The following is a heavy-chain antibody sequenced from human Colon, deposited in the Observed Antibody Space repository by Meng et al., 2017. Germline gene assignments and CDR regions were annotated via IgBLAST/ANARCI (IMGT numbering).Heavy chain of an antibody. CDR2: ISYDGSNK. CDR3: ATKAVAGIDDFDY. CDR1: GFTFNNYT. D-gene: IGHD6-19*01. V-gene: IGHV3-30*01. Sequence: VQSVESGGTLIQPGGSLRLSCAASGFTFNNYTMHWVRQAPGKGLEWVAVISYDGSNKYYADSVKGRFTISRDNSKNTLYLQMNSLRDEDTAVYYCATKAVAGIDDFDYWGQGTLVTVSS. J-gene: IGHJ4*02.